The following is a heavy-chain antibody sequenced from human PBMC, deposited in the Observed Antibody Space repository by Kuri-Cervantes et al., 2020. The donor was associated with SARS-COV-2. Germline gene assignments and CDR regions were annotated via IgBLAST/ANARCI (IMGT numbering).Heavy chain of an antibody. J-gene: IGHJ2*01. CDR2: ISDSGGST. Sequence: GESLKISCVASGFTFSSYAMNWVRQAPGKGLEWVSAISDSGGSTYYADSVKGRFTISRDNSKNTLYLQMNTLRAEDTAVYYCAKDNSENGRGYWYFDLWGRGTLVTVSS. V-gene: IGHV3-23*01. D-gene: IGHD1-1*01. CDR1: GFTFSSYA. CDR3: AKDNSENGRGYWYFDL.